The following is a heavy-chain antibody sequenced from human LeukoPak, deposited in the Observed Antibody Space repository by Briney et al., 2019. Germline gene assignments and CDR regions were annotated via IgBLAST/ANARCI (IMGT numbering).Heavy chain of an antibody. V-gene: IGHV3-23*01. D-gene: IGHD4-17*01. Sequence: QPGGSLRLSCAASGFTFSTYAMSWVRQAPGKGLDWVSAISGRGGSTFYADSVKGRFTISRDNSKNTLYLQMNSLRAEDTAVYYCARDDYGETFDYWGQGTLVTASS. CDR3: ARDDYGETFDY. J-gene: IGHJ4*02. CDR1: GFTFSTYA. CDR2: ISGRGGST.